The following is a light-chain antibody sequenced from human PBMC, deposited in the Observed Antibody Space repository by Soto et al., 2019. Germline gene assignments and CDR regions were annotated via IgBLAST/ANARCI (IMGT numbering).Light chain of an antibody. Sequence: EIVLTQSPATLSLSPGERATLSCRASENVRSYLAWYQQKPGQAPRLLIHDAISRATGIPARFSXXXXXXXXXXXISSLEPEDFAVYYCQQRTNWPTSTFGQGTRLEIK. V-gene: IGKV3-11*01. CDR3: QQRTNWPTST. CDR1: ENVRSY. CDR2: DAI. J-gene: IGKJ5*01.